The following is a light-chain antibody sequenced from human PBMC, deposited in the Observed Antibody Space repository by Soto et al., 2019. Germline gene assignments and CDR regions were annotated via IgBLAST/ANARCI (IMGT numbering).Light chain of an antibody. CDR1: QSISSY. J-gene: IGKJ5*01. CDR3: QQVNSSPIT. V-gene: IGKV1-9*01. CDR2: EAS. Sequence: DIQLTQSPSFLSASVGDRVTITCRASQSISSYLAWYQQKPGKAPKLLIYEASTLQSGVPSRFSGSGSGTEFTLTISSLQPEDFAIYYCQQVNSSPITFGQGTRVEIK.